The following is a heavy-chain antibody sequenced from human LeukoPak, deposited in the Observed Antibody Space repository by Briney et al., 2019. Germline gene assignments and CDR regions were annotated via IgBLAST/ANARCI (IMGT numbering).Heavy chain of an antibody. J-gene: IGHJ5*02. D-gene: IGHD3-3*01. CDR3: AKLSRDYDFWSGSYRAQWFDP. V-gene: IGHV3-23*01. CDR2: VSGSGDST. Sequence: GSLRLSCAASRFTFSSYAMSWVRQAPGKGLEWVSTVSGSGDSTDYADSVKGRFTISRDNSKNTLYLQINSLRAADTALYYCAKLSRDYDFWSGSYRAQWFDPWGQGTLVTVSS. CDR1: RFTFSSYA.